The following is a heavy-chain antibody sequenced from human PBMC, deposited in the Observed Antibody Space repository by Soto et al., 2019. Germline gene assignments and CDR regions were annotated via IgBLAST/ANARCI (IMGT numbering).Heavy chain of an antibody. CDR2: ISSSSSYI. V-gene: IGHV3-21*01. CDR3: ARSPGRFLEWLPHPGAQYMDV. D-gene: IGHD3-3*01. CDR1: GFTFSSYS. J-gene: IGHJ6*03. Sequence: GGSLRLSCAASGFTFSSYSMNWVRQAPGKGLEWVSSISSSSSYIYYADSVKGRFTISRDNAKNSLYLQMNSLRAEDTAVYYCARSPGRFLEWLPHPGAQYMDVWGKGTTVTVSS.